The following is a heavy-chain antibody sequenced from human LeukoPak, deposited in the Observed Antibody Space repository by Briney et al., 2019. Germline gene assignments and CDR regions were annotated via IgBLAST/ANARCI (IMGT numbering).Heavy chain of an antibody. CDR3: ARSEGPAYCSGGTCYQTPAEYFQH. CDR2: ISTYNGNP. V-gene: IGHV1-18*01. D-gene: IGHD2-15*01. Sequence: ASVKVSCKASAYTFTSYGINWVRQAPGQGLEWMGWISTYNGNPNYAQKLQGRVTMTTDTSTSTAYMELRSLRSDDTAVYYCARSEGPAYCSGGTCYQTPAEYFQHWGQGTLVTVSS. J-gene: IGHJ1*01. CDR1: AYTFTSYG.